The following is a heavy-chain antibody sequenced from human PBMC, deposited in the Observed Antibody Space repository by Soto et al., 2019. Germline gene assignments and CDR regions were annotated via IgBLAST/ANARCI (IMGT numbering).Heavy chain of an antibody. CDR1: GYSFTSYD. J-gene: IGHJ6*02. Sequence: ASVKVSCKASGYSFTSYDINWVRQATGQGLGWMGWMNPNSGNTGYAQKFQGRVTMTRNTSISTAYMELSSLRSEDTAVYYCARTTGDTAMGYYYGMDVWGQGTTVTVSS. V-gene: IGHV1-8*01. D-gene: IGHD5-18*01. CDR3: ARTTGDTAMGYYYGMDV. CDR2: MNPNSGNT.